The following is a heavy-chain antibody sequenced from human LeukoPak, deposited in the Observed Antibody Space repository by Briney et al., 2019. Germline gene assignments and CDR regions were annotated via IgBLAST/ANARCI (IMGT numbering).Heavy chain of an antibody. CDR2: INDSGVT. J-gene: IGHJ4*02. V-gene: IGHV4-34*01. CDR3: ARRLVDSGASQVSDH. D-gene: IGHD2-15*01. Sequence: SETLSLTCAVYGGSFNGYYWSWIRQSPGEGLEWMGEINDSGVTNCNPSLESRVILSVDTSKNQFSLRLSSVTAADTAVYYCARRLVDSGASQVSDHWGQGTLLTVSS. CDR1: GGSFNGYY.